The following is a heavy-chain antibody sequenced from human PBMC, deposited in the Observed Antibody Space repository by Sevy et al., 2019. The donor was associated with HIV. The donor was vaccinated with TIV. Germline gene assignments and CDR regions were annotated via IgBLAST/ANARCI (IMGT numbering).Heavy chain of an antibody. J-gene: IGHJ4*02. CDR3: ARGNPRMAGTEIDY. CDR2: INHSGST. V-gene: IGHV4-34*01. D-gene: IGHD6-19*01. CDR1: GGSFSGYY. Sequence: SETPLTCAVYGGSFSGYYWSWICQPPGKGLEWIGEINHSGSTNYNPSLKSRVTISVDTSKNQFSLKLSSVTAADTAVYYCARGNPRMAGTEIDYWGQGTLVTVSS.